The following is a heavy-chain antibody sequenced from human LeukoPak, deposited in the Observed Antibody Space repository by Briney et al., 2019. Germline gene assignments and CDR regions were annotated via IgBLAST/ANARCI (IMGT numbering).Heavy chain of an antibody. D-gene: IGHD2-15*01. Sequence: GGSLRLSCAASGFTFSNAWMSWVRQAPGKGLEWVGRIKSKTDGGTTDYAAPVKGRFTISRDDSKNTLYLQMNSLKTEDTAVYYCTTPVVAATPEHDAFDIWGQGTMVTVSS. V-gene: IGHV3-15*01. CDR2: IKSKTDGGTT. CDR1: GFTFSNAW. CDR3: TTPVVAATPEHDAFDI. J-gene: IGHJ3*02.